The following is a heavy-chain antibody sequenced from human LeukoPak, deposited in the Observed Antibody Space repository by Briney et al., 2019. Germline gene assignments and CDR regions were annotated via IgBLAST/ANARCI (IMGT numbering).Heavy chain of an antibody. CDR1: GFTFSSYD. V-gene: IGHV3-23*01. J-gene: IGHJ4*02. CDR3: AKTAPYYFDY. CDR2: ISGGGGTT. Sequence: PGGSLRISCAATGFTFSSYDMGWVRQAPGMGLEWVSTISGGGGTTYYPDSVRGRFTISRDNSKYTPYLQMNSLRAEDTAVYYCAKTAPYYFDYWGQGTLVTVSS. D-gene: IGHD2-21*02.